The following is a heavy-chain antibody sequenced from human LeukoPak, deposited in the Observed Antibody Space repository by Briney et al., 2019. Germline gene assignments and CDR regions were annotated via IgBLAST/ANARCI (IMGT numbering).Heavy chain of an antibody. D-gene: IGHD1-20*01. CDR2: IYYSGST. CDR1: GGSISSGDYY. V-gene: IGHV4-61*08. Sequence: SETLSLTCTVSGGSISSGDYYWSWIRQPPGKGLEWIGYIYYSGSTNYNPSLKSRVTISVDTSKNQFSLKLSSVTAADTAVYYCAKGNWNQYDYWGQGTLVTVSS. J-gene: IGHJ4*02. CDR3: AKGNWNQYDY.